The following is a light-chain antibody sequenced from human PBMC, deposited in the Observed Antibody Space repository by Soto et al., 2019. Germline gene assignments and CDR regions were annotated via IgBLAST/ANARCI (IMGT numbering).Light chain of an antibody. CDR2: AAS. CDR1: QNIGNW. J-gene: IGKJ4*01. CDR3: QQANMFPFT. V-gene: IGKV1-12*02. Sequence: DVQMTQSPSSVTASVGDRVTITCRASQNIGNWLAWYQQKPGKVPQLLIYAASSLQSGVPSRFSGSRSGPIFTLNINSLQPEDSAIYYCQQANMFPFTFGGGTKVDIK.